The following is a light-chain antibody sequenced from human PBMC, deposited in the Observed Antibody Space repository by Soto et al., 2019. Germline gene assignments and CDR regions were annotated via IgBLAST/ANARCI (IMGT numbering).Light chain of an antibody. Sequence: HSALTQPPSAAGSPGQAVTMACTGTKSDIGVYEFVSWYKHHPGKAPRLIIYEVVQRPSGVADRFSGSRTGYTPSLTVCGLQAADEADYFCDSYAGSNPYVFGSGTNITAL. J-gene: IGLJ1*01. CDR3: DSYAGSNPYV. CDR1: KSDIGVYEF. V-gene: IGLV2-8*01. CDR2: EVV.